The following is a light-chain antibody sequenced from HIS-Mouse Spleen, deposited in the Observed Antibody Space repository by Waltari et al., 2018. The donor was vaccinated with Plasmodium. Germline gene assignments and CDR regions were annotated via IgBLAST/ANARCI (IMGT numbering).Light chain of an antibody. CDR3: YSTDSSGNHRV. J-gene: IGLJ3*02. Sequence: SYELTQPPSVSVSPGQTARITCSGDALPKQYAYWSQQKSGQAPVLVIYEASKRPSGIPERFSGSSSGKRAALTISGAQVEDEADYYCYSTDSSGNHRVFGGGTKLTVL. V-gene: IGLV3-10*01. CDR2: EAS. CDR1: ALPKQY.